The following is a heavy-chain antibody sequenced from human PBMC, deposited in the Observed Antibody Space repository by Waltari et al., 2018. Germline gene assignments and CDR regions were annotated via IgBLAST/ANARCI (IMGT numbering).Heavy chain of an antibody. V-gene: IGHV4-31*03. D-gene: IGHD3-10*01. CDR3: ARDYYYGSGDLYGMDV. Sequence: QVQLQESGPGLVKPSQTLSLTCTVSGGSISSGGYYWSWIRQHPGKGLEWIGYIHYGGSTYYNRALKGRVTISVDTSKNRFSLRLSSVTAAGTAVYYCARDYYYGSGDLYGMDVWGQGTTVTVSS. J-gene: IGHJ6*02. CDR2: IHYGGST. CDR1: GGSISSGGYY.